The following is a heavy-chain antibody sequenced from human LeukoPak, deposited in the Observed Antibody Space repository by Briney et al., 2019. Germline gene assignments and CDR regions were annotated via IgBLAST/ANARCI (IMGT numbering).Heavy chain of an antibody. CDR2: ISYDGSNK. V-gene: IGHV3-30*03. Sequence: PGRSLRLSCAASGFTFSSYGMHWVRQAPGKGLEWVAVISYDGSNKYYADSVKGRFTISRDNSKNTLYLQMNSLRAEDTAVYYCARGDIWFGDYWGQGTLVTVSS. J-gene: IGHJ4*02. CDR1: GFTFSSYG. CDR3: ARGDIWFGDY. D-gene: IGHD3-10*01.